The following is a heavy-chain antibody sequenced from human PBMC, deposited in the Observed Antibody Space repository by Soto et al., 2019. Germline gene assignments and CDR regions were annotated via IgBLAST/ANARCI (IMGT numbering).Heavy chain of an antibody. CDR3: ARHQMNYRAVDY. D-gene: IGHD3-16*02. V-gene: IGHV3-7*01. Sequence: EVELVESGGGLVQPGGSLRLSCAASGFMFSTYWMSWVRQAPGKGLEWVANIKEDRSDKYYVDSVKGRFTISRDNAKNSLYLQMNSLRAEDTAVYHCARHQMNYRAVDYWFQGTLGAVSS. CDR2: IKEDRSDK. CDR1: GFMFSTYW. J-gene: IGHJ4*02.